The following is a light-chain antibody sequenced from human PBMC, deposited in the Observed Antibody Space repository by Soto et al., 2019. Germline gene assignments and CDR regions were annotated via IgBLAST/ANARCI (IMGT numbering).Light chain of an antibody. CDR2: EVT. J-gene: IGLJ3*02. V-gene: IGLV2-14*01. CDR1: SNDVGYYNY. Sequence: QSALSQPASVSGSPGQSITISCTGTSNDVGYYNYVSWYQQHPGQAPKLMISEVTTRPSGVSDRFSGSKSGNTASLTISRLQAEAEAHYYCSSYTTAYTQVFGGGTKLTVL. CDR3: SSYTTAYTQV.